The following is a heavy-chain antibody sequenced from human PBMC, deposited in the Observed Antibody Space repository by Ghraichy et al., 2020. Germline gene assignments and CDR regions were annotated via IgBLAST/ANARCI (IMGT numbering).Heavy chain of an antibody. CDR2: VYFDGRT. Sequence: SETLSLTCTVSGGSISRNHWSWLRQPAGKGVEWIGRVYFDGRTNYNPSLDSRVTMSLDTSKNQFYLRLTSVTAADTAVYYCARDRTGDFVDLGQGTLVTLS. CDR3: ARDRTGDFVD. D-gene: IGHD1-14*01. V-gene: IGHV4-4*07. CDR1: GGSISRNH. J-gene: IGHJ4*02.